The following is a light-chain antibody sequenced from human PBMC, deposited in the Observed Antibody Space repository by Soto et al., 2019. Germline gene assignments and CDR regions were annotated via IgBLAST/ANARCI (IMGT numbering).Light chain of an antibody. V-gene: IGLV2-8*01. CDR2: EVN. Sequence: QSVLGQAPSASGAPGQSVTISCAGTSKEVGRFNYVSWYQRHPGKAPKLIIYEVNKRPSGVPDRFSGSKSGNTASLTVSGLQAEDEADYFCSSFVHGTSYVFGTGTKVTVL. CDR3: SSFVHGTSYV. J-gene: IGLJ1*01. CDR1: SKEVGRFNY.